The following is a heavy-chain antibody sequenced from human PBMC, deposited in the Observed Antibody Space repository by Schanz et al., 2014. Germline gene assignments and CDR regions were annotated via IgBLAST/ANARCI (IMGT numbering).Heavy chain of an antibody. V-gene: IGHV1-18*01. J-gene: IGHJ6*02. Sequence: QILLVQPGPEVKKPGASVTVSCKASGYDFHIYAYSWVRQAPGQGLEWMGWISPYNGNTNYAQKLQGRVTMTTDTSTSTAYMELRNLRSDDTAVYYCARAKRFGDMDVWGQGTTVTVSS. CDR3: ARAKRFGDMDV. CDR1: GYDFHIYA. D-gene: IGHD3-10*01. CDR2: ISPYNGNT.